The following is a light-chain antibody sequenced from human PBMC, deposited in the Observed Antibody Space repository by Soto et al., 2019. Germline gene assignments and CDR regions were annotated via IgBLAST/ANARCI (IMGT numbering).Light chain of an antibody. J-gene: IGKJ2*01. CDR3: QQYDSFPYT. Sequence: DIQMTQSPSTLSASVGDRVTITCRASQNIGGWLAWFQQKPGRAPQLLGFASSVLETEVPSRFSGGGSGTEYTLTLSSLQPDDFATYFYQQYDSFPYTFGQGTKLEIK. V-gene: IGKV1-5*03. CDR2: ASS. CDR1: QNIGGW.